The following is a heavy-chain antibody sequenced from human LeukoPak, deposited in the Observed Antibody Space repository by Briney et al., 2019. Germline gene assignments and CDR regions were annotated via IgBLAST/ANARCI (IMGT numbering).Heavy chain of an antibody. J-gene: IGHJ5*02. V-gene: IGHV3-30-3*01. CDR3: AREGIQLWFGGVGDWFDP. CDR2: ISYDGSNK. CDR1: GFTFSSYA. D-gene: IGHD5-18*01. Sequence: PGGPLRLSCAASGFTFSSYAMHWVRQAPGKGLEWVAIISYDGSNKYYADSVKGRFTISRDNSKNTLYLQMNSLRAEDTAVYYCAREGIQLWFGGVGDWFDPWGQGTLVTVSS.